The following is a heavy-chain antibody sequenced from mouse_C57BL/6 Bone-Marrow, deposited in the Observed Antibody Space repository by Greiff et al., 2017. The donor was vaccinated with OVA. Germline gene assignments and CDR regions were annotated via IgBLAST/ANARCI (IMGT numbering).Heavy chain of an antibody. Sequence: EVNLVESGGGLVKPGGSLKLSCAASGFTFSSYAMSWVRQTPEKRLEWVATISDGGSYTYYPDNVKGRFTISRDNAKNNLYLQMSQLKSEDTAMYYCAREGDWDAYFDVWGTGTTVTVSS. J-gene: IGHJ1*03. V-gene: IGHV5-4*01. CDR3: AREGDWDAYFDV. CDR1: GFTFSSYA. D-gene: IGHD4-1*01. CDR2: ISDGGSYT.